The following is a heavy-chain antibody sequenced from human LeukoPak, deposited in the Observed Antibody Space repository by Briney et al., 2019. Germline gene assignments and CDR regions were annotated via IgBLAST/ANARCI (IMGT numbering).Heavy chain of an antibody. CDR3: ARQGYSSGFIDY. CDR2: IYTSGST. CDR1: GGSFSGYY. V-gene: IGHV4-59*10. Sequence: SETLSLTCAVYGGSFSGYYWSWIRQPAGKGLEWIGRIYTSGSTNYNPSLKSRVTISVDTSKNQFSLKLSSVTAADTAVYYCARQGYSSGFIDYWGQGTLVTVSS. J-gene: IGHJ4*02. D-gene: IGHD6-19*01.